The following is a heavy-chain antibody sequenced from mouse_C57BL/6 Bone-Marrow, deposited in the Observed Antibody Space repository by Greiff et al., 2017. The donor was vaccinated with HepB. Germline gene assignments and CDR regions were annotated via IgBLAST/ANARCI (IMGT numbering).Heavy chain of an antibody. CDR1: GYTFTDYY. CDR3: EREYYGSRAWFAY. V-gene: IGHV1-19*01. CDR2: INPYNGGT. Sequence: EVQLQQSGPVLVKPGASVKMSCKASGYTFTDYYMNWVKQSHGKSLEWIGVINPYNGGTSYNQKFKGKATLTVDKSSSTAYMELNSLTSEDSAVYYCEREYYGSRAWFAYWGQGTLVTVSA. D-gene: IGHD1-1*01. J-gene: IGHJ3*01.